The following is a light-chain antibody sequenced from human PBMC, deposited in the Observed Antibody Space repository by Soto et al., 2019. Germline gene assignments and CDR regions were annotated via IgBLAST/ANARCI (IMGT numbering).Light chain of an antibody. CDR2: EVS. CDR1: SSDVGGYKF. CDR3: GSYTGSIYV. V-gene: IGLV2-14*01. J-gene: IGLJ1*01. Sequence: CPGASSDVGGYKFVSWYQQHPGKAPKLMIYEVSNRPSGVSSRFSGSKSGNTASLTISGLQAEDEADYYCGSYTGSIYVFGPGTKVTV.